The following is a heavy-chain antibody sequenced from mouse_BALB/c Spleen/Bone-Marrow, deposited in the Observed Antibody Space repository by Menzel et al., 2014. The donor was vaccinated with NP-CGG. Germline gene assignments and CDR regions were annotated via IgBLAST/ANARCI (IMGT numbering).Heavy chain of an antibody. CDR2: ISSGSSTI. J-gene: IGHJ2*01. CDR1: GFTFSSFG. V-gene: IGHV5-17*02. CDR3: TRGGNWDDFDY. D-gene: IGHD4-1*01. Sequence: EVQVVESGGGLVQPGGSRKLSCAASGFTFSSFGMHWVRQTPEKGLEWVAYISSGSSTIYYADTVKGRFTISRDNPMNTLFLQVTSLRSEDTAMYYCTRGGNWDDFDYWGQGTTLTVSS.